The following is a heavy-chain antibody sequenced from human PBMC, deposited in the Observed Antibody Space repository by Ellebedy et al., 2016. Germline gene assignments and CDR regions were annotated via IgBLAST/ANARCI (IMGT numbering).Heavy chain of an antibody. D-gene: IGHD2-15*01. V-gene: IGHV1-69*04. Sequence: SVKVSXXASGGTFSSYAISWVRQAPGQGLEWMGRIIPILGIANYAQKFQGRVTITADKSTSTAYMELSSLRSEDTAVYYCARVVAEIDYWGQGTLVTVSS. CDR3: ARVVAEIDY. CDR2: IIPILGIA. CDR1: GGTFSSYA. J-gene: IGHJ4*02.